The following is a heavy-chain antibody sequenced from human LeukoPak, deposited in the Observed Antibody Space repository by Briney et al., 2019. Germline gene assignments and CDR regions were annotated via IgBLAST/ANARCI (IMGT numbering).Heavy chain of an antibody. CDR1: GFTVSSNY. V-gene: IGHV3-66*02. CDR3: ARGGILGYCSSTSCYLDY. CDR2: IYSGGST. D-gene: IGHD2-2*01. Sequence: PGGSLRLSCAASGFTVSSNYMSWVRQAPGKGLEWVSVIYSGGSTYDADSVKGRFTISRDNSKNTLYLQMNSLRAEDTAVYYCARGGILGYCSSTSCYLDYWGQGTLVTVSS. J-gene: IGHJ4*02.